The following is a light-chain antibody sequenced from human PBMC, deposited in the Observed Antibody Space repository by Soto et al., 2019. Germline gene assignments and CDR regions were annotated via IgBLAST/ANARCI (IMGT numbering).Light chain of an antibody. Sequence: EIVLTQSPGTLSLSPGERATLSCRASQSVDSTYLAWYQQKPDQSPRLLIYATSTRAAGIPDRFSGSGSGTDFTLTISRLEPDGVAVYYCQQYDTSPPMYTFGQGTKVDIK. CDR3: QQYDTSPPMYT. V-gene: IGKV3-20*01. CDR1: QSVDSTY. CDR2: ATS. J-gene: IGKJ2*01.